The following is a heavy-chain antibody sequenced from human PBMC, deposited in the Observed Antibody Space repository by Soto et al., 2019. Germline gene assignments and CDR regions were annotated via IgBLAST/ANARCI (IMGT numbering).Heavy chain of an antibody. CDR2: IIPIFGTA. V-gene: IGHV1-69*12. CDR3: ATRKQWLVTYGMDV. CDR1: GGTFSSYA. J-gene: IGHJ6*02. Sequence: QVQLVQSGAEVKKPGSSVKVSCKASGGTFSSYAISWVRQAPGQGLEWMGGIIPIFGTANYAQKFQGRVTIPADESPSTASMELSSLRSEDTAVYYCATRKQWLVTYGMDVWGQGTTVTVSS. D-gene: IGHD6-19*01.